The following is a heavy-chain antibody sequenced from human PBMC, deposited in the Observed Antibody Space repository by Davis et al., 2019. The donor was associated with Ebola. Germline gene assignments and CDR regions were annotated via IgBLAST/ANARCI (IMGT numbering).Heavy chain of an antibody. D-gene: IGHD2-8*02. CDR2: IYTGDSDT. Sequence: GASLKISCKDSGNSFTSHWIGWVRQMPGKGLDWMGIIYTGDSDTRYSPSFRGQVTISADKSMKTAFLQWSSLKASDSGMYYCASLRRTITGMDDGFDIWGQGTMVTVSS. CDR1: GNSFTSHW. J-gene: IGHJ3*02. CDR3: ASLRRTITGMDDGFDI. V-gene: IGHV5-51*01.